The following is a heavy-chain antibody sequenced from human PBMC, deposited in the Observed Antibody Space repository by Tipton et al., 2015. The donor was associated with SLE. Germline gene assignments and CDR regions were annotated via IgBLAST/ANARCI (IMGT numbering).Heavy chain of an antibody. CDR3: ARDRIPVYSGSYLAGFYYGMDV. D-gene: IGHD1-26*01. V-gene: IGHV4-4*02. CDR1: GGSFSDNW. J-gene: IGHJ6*02. Sequence: TLSLTCAVYGGSFSDNWWSWVRQPPGKGLEWIGEIYHSGSTNYNPSLKSRVTISVDKSKNQVSLKLSSVTAADTAVYYCARDRIPVYSGSYLAGFYYGMDVWGQGTAVTVSS. CDR2: IYHSGST.